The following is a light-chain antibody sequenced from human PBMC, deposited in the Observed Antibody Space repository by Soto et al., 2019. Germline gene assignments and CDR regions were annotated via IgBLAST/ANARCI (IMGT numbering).Light chain of an antibody. CDR1: SSDVGGYNY. Sequence: QSALTQPPSASGSPGQSVTISCTGTSSDVGGYNYVSWYQQQPGKAPKLMIYEVSKRPSGVPDRFSGSKSGNTASLTVSGLQAEDEADYYCSSYAGNGTETVVFGGGTKLTVL. CDR3: SSYAGNGTETVV. V-gene: IGLV2-8*01. J-gene: IGLJ2*01. CDR2: EVS.